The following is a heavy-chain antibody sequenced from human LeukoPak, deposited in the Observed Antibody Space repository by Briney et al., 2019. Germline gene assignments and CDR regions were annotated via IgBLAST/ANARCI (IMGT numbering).Heavy chain of an antibody. V-gene: IGHV3-53*01. J-gene: IGHJ4*02. CDR2: IYSDNT. D-gene: IGHD4/OR15-4a*01. CDR3: ARRAGAYSHPYDY. CDR1: GFTFSSNS. Sequence: PGGSLRLSCVVSGFTFSSNSMSWVRQAPGKGLEWVSFIYSDNTHYSDSVKGRFTISRDNSKNTLYLQMNSLRAEDTAVYYCARRAGAYSHPYDYWGQGTLVTVSS.